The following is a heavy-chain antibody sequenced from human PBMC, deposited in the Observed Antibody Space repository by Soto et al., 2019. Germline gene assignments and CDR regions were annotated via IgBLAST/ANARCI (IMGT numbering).Heavy chain of an antibody. CDR3: ARDCGNMCAIFGVVIADY. J-gene: IGHJ4*02. D-gene: IGHD3-3*01. CDR1: GYTFTSYG. V-gene: IGHV1-18*01. Sequence: QVQLVQSGAEVKKPGASVKVSCKASGYTFTSYGISWVRQAPGQGLEWMGWISAYNGKTNYAQKLQGRVTMTTDTSTSTAYMELRSLRSDDTAVYYCARDCGNMCAIFGVVIADYWGQGTLVTVSS. CDR2: ISAYNGKT.